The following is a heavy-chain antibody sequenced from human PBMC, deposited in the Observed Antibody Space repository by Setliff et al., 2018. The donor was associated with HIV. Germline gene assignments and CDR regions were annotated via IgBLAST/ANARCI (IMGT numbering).Heavy chain of an antibody. J-gene: IGHJ6*02. D-gene: IGHD3-10*01. V-gene: IGHV4-39*07. CDR3: VRDNSYYYGSGGHHFYGVDV. CDR2: IYYTGST. Sequence: SETLSLTCTVSGGSISTSRHYWGWIRQPPGKGLEWIGSIYYTGSTYYNPSLKSRVTISVDTSKNQFSLKLSSVTAADTAVYYCVRDNSYYYGSGGHHFYGVDVWGQGATVTVSS. CDR1: GGSISTSRHY.